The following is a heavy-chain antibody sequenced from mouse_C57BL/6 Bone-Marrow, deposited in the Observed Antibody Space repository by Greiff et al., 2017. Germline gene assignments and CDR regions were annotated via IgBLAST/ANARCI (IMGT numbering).Heavy chain of an antibody. Sequence: DVKLQESGAELVRPGASVKLSCTASGFNIKDAYMHWVKQRPEQGLEWIGWIDPENGDTEYASKFQGKAPITADTSSNTAYLQLSSLTSEDTAVYYCTVYYGSMWFAYWGQGTLVTVSA. CDR3: TVYYGSMWFAY. CDR2: IDPENGDT. D-gene: IGHD1-1*01. V-gene: IGHV14-4*01. J-gene: IGHJ3*01. CDR1: GFNIKDAY.